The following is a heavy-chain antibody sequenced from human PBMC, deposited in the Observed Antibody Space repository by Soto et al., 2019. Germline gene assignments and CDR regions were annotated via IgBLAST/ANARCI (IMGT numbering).Heavy chain of an antibody. D-gene: IGHD6-13*01. Sequence: GGSLRLSCAASGFTFSSYGMHWVRQAPGKGLEWVAVISYDGSNKYYADSVKGRFTISRDNSKNTLYLQMNRLRAEDTAVYYCAKDVTAAPIGDWFDPWGQGTLVTVSS. V-gene: IGHV3-30*18. CDR3: AKDVTAAPIGDWFDP. J-gene: IGHJ5*02. CDR1: GFTFSSYG. CDR2: ISYDGSNK.